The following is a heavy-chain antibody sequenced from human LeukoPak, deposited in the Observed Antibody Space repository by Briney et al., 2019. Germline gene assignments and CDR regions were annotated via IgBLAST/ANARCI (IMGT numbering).Heavy chain of an antibody. V-gene: IGHV3-53*01. J-gene: IGHJ4*02. CDR3: ASGGLGARKYYSDPFHY. CDR1: GFTVSSNY. Sequence: PGGSLRLSCAASGFTVSSNYMSWVRQAPGKGLEWGSIIYSAGSTYYADSVRGRFTISRDNSKNTVFLQMNTLRAEDTAVYYCASGGLGARKYYSDPFHYWGQGTLVTVSS. CDR2: IYSAGST. D-gene: IGHD3-10*01.